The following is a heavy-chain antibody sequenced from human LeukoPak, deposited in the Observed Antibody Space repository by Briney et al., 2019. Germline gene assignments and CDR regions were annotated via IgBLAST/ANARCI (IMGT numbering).Heavy chain of an antibody. CDR2: IYYTGNT. V-gene: IGHV4-59*08. CDR1: GGSISTYY. J-gene: IGHJ4*02. Sequence: SETLSLTCTVSGGSISTYYWNWIRQPPGKGLEWIGYIYYTGNTYYNPSRKSRVSISVDTSKNHSSLNLSSVTAADTAVYYCARGADDTTGYYPFDYWGQGTLVTVSS. D-gene: IGHD3-22*01. CDR3: ARGADDTTGYYPFDY.